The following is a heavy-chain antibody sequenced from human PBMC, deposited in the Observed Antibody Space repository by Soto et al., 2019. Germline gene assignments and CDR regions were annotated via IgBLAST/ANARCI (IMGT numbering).Heavy chain of an antibody. J-gene: IGHJ3*02. Sequence: EVQLVESGGGLVQPGGSLRLSCAASGFTFSSYWMHWVRQAPGKGLVWVSRINSDGSSTSYADSVKGRYTISRGNAKNTLYLQMNSLRAEDTAVYYCASWKWFGELFWGGGCFDIWGQGTMVTVSS. CDR3: ASWKWFGELFWGGGCFDI. CDR2: INSDGSST. V-gene: IGHV3-74*01. CDR1: GFTFSSYW. D-gene: IGHD3-10*01.